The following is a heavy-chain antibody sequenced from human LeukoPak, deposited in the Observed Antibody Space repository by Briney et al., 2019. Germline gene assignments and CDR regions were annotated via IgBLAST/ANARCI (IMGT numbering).Heavy chain of an antibody. CDR1: GDSVSSNRAA. D-gene: IGHD5-24*01. CDR3: ARTADGILDY. V-gene: IGHV6-1*01. CDR2: TYYRSKRNN. Sequence: SQTLSLTCAISGDSVSSNRAAWNWIRRSPSRGLESLGRTYYRSKRNNHYAVPVKSRITVNPDTSKNHFSLQLNSVTPEDTAVYYCARTADGILDYWGQGTLVTVSS. J-gene: IGHJ4*02.